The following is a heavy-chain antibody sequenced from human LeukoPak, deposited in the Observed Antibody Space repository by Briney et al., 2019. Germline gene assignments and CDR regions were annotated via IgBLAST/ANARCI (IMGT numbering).Heavy chain of an antibody. CDR1: GGSISSYY. CDR2: IFYSGST. D-gene: IGHD3-10*01. Sequence: PSETLSLTCTVSGGSISSYYWSWIRQPPGKGLEWIGYIFYSGSTNYNPSLKSRVTMSVDTSKNQFSLKLSSVTAADTAVYYCARAVGSGSYIDYWGQGTLVTVSS. CDR3: ARAVGSGSYIDY. J-gene: IGHJ4*02. V-gene: IGHV4-59*01.